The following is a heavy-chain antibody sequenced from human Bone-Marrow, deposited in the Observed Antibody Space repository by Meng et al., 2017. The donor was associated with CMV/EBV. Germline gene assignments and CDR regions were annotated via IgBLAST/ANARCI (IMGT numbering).Heavy chain of an antibody. CDR1: GFAFSSYW. CDR2: IRPDGSDK. J-gene: IGHJ4*02. V-gene: IGHV3-7*01. CDR3: ARYGVVASSDY. Sequence: GGSLRLSCLASGFAFSSYWMAWGRQAPGKGPEWVADIRPDGSDKYYLDSVKGRFTISRDNARNSLYLQLNSLRVEEAALYYCARYGVVASSDYWGQGTLVTVSS. D-gene: IGHD2-15*01.